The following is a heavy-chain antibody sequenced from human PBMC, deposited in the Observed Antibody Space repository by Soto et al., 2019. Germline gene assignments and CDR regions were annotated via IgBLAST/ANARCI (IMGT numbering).Heavy chain of an antibody. CDR1: GFTFSNYA. V-gene: IGHV3-30*03. CDR2: ISYDGSNK. D-gene: IGHD4-17*01. CDR3: ARGATRRWLNVFAFGM. J-gene: IGHJ3*02. Sequence: QVQLVESGGGVVKPGRSLRISCAASGFTFSNYAMHWVRQAPGKGLEWVAAISYDGSNKYYTDSVKVRITIFRDNSMSTLFLQMYMLRPEDPSVYYCARGATRRWLNVFAFGMWGRGTMVTVS.